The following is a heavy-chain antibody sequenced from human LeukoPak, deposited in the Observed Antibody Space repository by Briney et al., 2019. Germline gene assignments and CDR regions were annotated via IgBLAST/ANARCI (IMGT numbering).Heavy chain of an antibody. CDR3: ARTRLSWFTTDAFDV. V-gene: IGHV1-2*02. J-gene: IGHJ3*01. D-gene: IGHD4-23*01. CDR1: GYTFTVYY. Sequence: ASVKVSCKASGYTFTVYYMHWVRQAPGQGLEWMGWINPNSGGTIYAQKLQDRVTMTTDTSTSTAYMELRSLRSDDTAVYYCARTRLSWFTTDAFDVWGQGTMVTVSS. CDR2: INPNSGGT.